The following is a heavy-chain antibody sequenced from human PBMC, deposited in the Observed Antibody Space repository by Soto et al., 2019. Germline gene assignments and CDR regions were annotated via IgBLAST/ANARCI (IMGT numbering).Heavy chain of an antibody. V-gene: IGHV3-21*01. Sequence: EVQLVESGGGLVKPGGSLRLSCAASGFTFSSYSMNWVRQAPGKGLEWVSFISSSSSYIYYADSVKGRFTISRDNAKNSLYLQMNSLRAEDTAVYYCARDGYQLLTALDYWGQGTLVTVSS. CDR2: ISSSSSYI. J-gene: IGHJ4*02. D-gene: IGHD2-2*01. CDR3: ARDGYQLLTALDY. CDR1: GFTFSSYS.